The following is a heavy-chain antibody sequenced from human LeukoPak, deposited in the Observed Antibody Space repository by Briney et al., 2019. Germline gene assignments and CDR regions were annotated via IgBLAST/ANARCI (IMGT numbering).Heavy chain of an antibody. D-gene: IGHD6-13*01. CDR2: ISGTGAHT. CDR1: GITFETYA. V-gene: IGHV3-23*01. CDR3: AKDIHVAAAVPAPY. Sequence: PGGSLSLSCEVSGITFETYAMNWVRQAPGKGLEWVAGISGTGAHTYYADSVKGRFTVSRDNSRDTLYLLLKSLRAEDTAVYFCAKDIHVAAAVPAPYWGQGTLVIVSS. J-gene: IGHJ4*02.